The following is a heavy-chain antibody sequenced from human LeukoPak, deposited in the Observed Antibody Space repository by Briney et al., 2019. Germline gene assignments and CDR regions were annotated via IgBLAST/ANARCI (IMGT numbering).Heavy chain of an antibody. D-gene: IGHD5-18*01. J-gene: IGHJ4*02. Sequence: GASVKVSCKASGYTFTSYSISWVRQAPGQGLEWMGWISAYNGNTNYAQKLQGRVTMTTDTSTSTAYMELRSLRSDDTAVYYCARDYRTYSYGNFDYWGQGTLVTVSS. CDR1: GYTFTSYS. CDR3: ARDYRTYSYGNFDY. CDR2: ISAYNGNT. V-gene: IGHV1-18*01.